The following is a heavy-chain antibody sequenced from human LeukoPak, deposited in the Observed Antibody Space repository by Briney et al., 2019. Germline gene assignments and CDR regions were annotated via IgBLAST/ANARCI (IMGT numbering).Heavy chain of an antibody. J-gene: IGHJ6*02. CDR1: GYTLTELS. CDR2: FDPEDGET. Sequence: GASVKVSCKVSGYTLTELSMHWVRQAPGKGLEWMGGFDPEDGETIYAQKFQGRVTMTEDTSTDTAYMELSSLRSEDTAVYYCARDTAAGKGKGYGMDVWGQGTTVTVSS. CDR3: ARDTAAGKGKGYGMDV. V-gene: IGHV1-24*01. D-gene: IGHD6-13*01.